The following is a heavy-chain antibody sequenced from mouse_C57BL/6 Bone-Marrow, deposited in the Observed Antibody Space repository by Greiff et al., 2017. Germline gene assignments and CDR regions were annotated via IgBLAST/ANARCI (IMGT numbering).Heavy chain of an antibody. CDR2: ISSGGDYI. CDR3: TRDPPLYGNYEKGAMDY. Sequence: EVQLVESGEGLVKPGGSLKLSCAASGFTFSSYAMSWVRQTPEKRLEWVAYISSGGDYIYYADTVKGRFTISRDNARNTLYLQMSSLKSEDTAMYYCTRDPPLYGNYEKGAMDYWGQGTSVTVSS. D-gene: IGHD2-1*01. V-gene: IGHV5-9-1*02. J-gene: IGHJ4*01. CDR1: GFTFSSYA.